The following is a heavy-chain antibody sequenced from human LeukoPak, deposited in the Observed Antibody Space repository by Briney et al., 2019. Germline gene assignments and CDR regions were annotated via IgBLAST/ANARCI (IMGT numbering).Heavy chain of an antibody. J-gene: IGHJ2*01. CDR3: AKDADTATIIPWYFAL. V-gene: IGHV3-30*18. CDR1: GFTLSSFG. Sequence: PGSSLRLSCTASGFTLSSFGMHWVRQAPAKGLEPVAVIAYDGNNRYYADSATRRFTISRDSPKHTLYLQMDSLRADHTAVYYFAKDADTATIIPWYFALWGRGTLVTVSS. D-gene: IGHD5-18*01. CDR2: IAYDGNNR.